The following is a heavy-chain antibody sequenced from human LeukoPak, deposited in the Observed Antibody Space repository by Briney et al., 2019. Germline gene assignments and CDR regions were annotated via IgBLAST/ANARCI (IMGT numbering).Heavy chain of an antibody. D-gene: IGHD6-13*01. CDR3: ARDLYLPIAAARYYYGMDV. V-gene: IGHV3-21*01. CDR1: GFTFSSYS. J-gene: IGHJ6*02. CDR2: ISSSSSYI. Sequence: GGSLRLSCAASGFTFSSYSMNWVRQAPGKGLEWVSSISSSSSYIYYADSVKGRFTISRDNAKNSLYLQMNSLRAEDTAVYYCARDLYLPIAAARYYYGMDVWGQGTTVTVSS.